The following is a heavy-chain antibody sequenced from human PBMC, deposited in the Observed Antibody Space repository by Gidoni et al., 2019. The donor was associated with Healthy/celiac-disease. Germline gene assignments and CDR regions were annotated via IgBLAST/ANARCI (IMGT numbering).Heavy chain of an antibody. CDR1: GFTFSSYG. CDR3: ARGGPAAIYPYYYGMDV. V-gene: IGHV3-33*01. J-gene: IGHJ6*02. D-gene: IGHD2-2*02. CDR2: RWYDGSNK. Sequence: QVQLVESGGGVVQPGRSLRLSCAASGFTFSSYGMHWVRHAPGKGLEWVAVRWYDGSNKYYADSVKGRFTISRDNSKNTLYLQMNSLRAEDTAVYYCARGGPAAIYPYYYGMDVWGQGTTVTVSS.